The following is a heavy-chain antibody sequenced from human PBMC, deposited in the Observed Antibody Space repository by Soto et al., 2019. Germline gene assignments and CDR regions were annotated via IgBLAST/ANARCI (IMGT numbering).Heavy chain of an antibody. V-gene: IGHV3-74*01. D-gene: IGHD6-13*01. CDR2: INSDGSST. J-gene: IGHJ4*02. CDR1: GFTFSRYW. CDR3: ARGSSSSWYYFDY. Sequence: GSLRLSCAASGFTFSRYWMHWVRQAPGKGLVWVSRINSDGSSTSYADSVKGRFTISRDNAKNTLYLQMNSLRAEDTAVYYCARGSSSSWYYFDYWGQGTLVTVSS.